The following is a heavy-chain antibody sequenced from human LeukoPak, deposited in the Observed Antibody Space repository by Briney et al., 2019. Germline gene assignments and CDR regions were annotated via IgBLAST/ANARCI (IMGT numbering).Heavy chain of an antibody. V-gene: IGHV3-30*04. CDR3: ARGERDFDY. CDR1: GFTFSSYA. J-gene: IGHJ4*02. CDR2: ISYDGSNK. Sequence: GGSLRLSCAASGFTFSSYAMSWVRQAPGKGLEWVAVISYDGSNKYYADSVKGRFTISRDNSKNTLYLQMNSLRAEDTAVYYCARGERDFDYWGQGTLVTVSS.